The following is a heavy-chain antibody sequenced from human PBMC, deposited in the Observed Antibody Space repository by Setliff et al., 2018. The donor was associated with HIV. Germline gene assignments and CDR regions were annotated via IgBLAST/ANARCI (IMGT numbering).Heavy chain of an antibody. Sequence: GASVKVSCKATEYVILAYKMNWVRQAPGQGLEWIGRISPNNGAAEYAPKFQGRVIMTLDTSISTAYLEIPRLTSDDAAVYYCARPRVFDSFDVWGQGTMVTVSS. CDR1: EYVILAYK. J-gene: IGHJ3*01. CDR2: ISPNNGAA. CDR3: ARPRVFDSFDV. V-gene: IGHV1-2*06.